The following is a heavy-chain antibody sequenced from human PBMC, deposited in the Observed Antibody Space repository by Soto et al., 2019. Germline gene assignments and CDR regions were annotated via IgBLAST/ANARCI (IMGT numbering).Heavy chain of an antibody. D-gene: IGHD6-13*01. V-gene: IGHV1-69*02. J-gene: IGHJ3*02. CDR1: GGTFSSYT. CDR3: ARMLYSSSWAMDAFVI. CDR2: IIPILGIA. Sequence: SVKVSCKASGGTFSSYTISWVRQAPGQGLEWMGRIIPILGIANYAQKFQGRVTITADKSTSTAYMELSSLRSEDTAVYYCARMLYSSSWAMDAFVIWGQGTMVTV.